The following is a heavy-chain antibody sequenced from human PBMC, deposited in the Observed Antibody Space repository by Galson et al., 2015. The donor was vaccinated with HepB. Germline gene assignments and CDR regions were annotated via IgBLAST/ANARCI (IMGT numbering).Heavy chain of an antibody. J-gene: IGHJ4*02. CDR1: GFTFSNYH. CDR3: VRDAYEGLDY. CDR2: ISSSATTI. V-gene: IGHV3-11*01. D-gene: IGHD5-12*01. Sequence: SLRLSCAASGFTFSNYHMSWFRQAPGKGLEWISYISSSATTIYYADSVKGRFTVSRDNAENSLYLQMSSVRADDTAVYYCVRDAYEGLDYWGQGTLVTVSS.